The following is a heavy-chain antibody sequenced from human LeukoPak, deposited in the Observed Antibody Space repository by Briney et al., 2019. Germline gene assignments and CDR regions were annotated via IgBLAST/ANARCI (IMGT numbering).Heavy chain of an antibody. Sequence: ASVKVSCKASGYTFTSYGISWVRQAPGQGLEWMGWISAYNGNTNYAQKLQGRVTMTTDTSTSTAYMELRSLRSDDTAVYYCARASTTGDILTGYLRGYSGSPYYYYMDVWGKGTTVTISS. J-gene: IGHJ6*03. D-gene: IGHD3-9*01. CDR2: ISAYNGNT. CDR1: GYTFTSYG. V-gene: IGHV1-18*01. CDR3: ARASTTGDILTGYLRGYSGSPYYYYMDV.